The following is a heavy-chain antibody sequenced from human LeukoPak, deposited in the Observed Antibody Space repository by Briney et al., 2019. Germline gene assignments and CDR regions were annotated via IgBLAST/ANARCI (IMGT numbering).Heavy chain of an antibody. CDR3: AKFADTVEVDY. CDR2: VSGNGANT. CDR1: GFTFISHT. J-gene: IGHJ4*02. Sequence: GGSLRLSCAASGFTFISHTMSWIRQAPGKGLEWVSGVSGNGANTYYADSVKGRFTISRDKVVNTLYLQMNSLRLDDTAVYYCAKFADTVEVDYWGQGTLVTVSS. D-gene: IGHD4-17*01. V-gene: IGHV3-23*01.